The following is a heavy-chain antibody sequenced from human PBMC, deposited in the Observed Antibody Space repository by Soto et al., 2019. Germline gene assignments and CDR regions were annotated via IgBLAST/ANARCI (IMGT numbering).Heavy chain of an antibody. CDR1: GGSISSSSYY. J-gene: IGHJ3*02. CDR3: ASPTSDGDYDSAAFDI. D-gene: IGHD4-17*01. Sequence: SETLSLTCTVSGGSISSSSYYWGWIRQPPGKGLEWIGSIYYSGSTYYNPSLKSRVTISVDTSKNQFSLELSSVTAADTAVYYCASPTSDGDYDSAAFDIWGQGTMVTVSS. CDR2: IYYSGST. V-gene: IGHV4-39*01.